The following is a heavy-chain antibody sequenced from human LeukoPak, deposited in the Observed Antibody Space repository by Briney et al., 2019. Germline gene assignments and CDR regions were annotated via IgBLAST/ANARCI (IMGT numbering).Heavy chain of an antibody. CDR3: ARESGATTDFQH. CDR2: ISSSSSYI. CDR1: GFTFSTYN. D-gene: IGHD1-26*01. J-gene: IGHJ1*01. V-gene: IGHV3-21*01. Sequence: GSLRLSCAASGFTFSTYNMNWVRQAPGKGLGWVSSISSSSSYIYYADSVKGRFTISRDNAKNSLYLQMNSLRAEDTAVYYCARESGATTDFQHWGQGTLVTVSS.